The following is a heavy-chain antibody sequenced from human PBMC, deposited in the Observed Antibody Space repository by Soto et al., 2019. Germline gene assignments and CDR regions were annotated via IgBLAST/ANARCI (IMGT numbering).Heavy chain of an antibody. V-gene: IGHV4-34*01. Sequence: SETLSLTCAVYGGSFSGYYWSWIRQPPGKGLEWIGEINHSGSTNYNPSLKSRVTISVDTSKNLFSLKLSSLTAADTAVYYCARLQVVVVAATRAAFDIWGQGTMVTVSS. J-gene: IGHJ3*02. CDR1: GGSFSGYY. CDR3: ARLQVVVVAATRAAFDI. D-gene: IGHD2-15*01. CDR2: INHSGST.